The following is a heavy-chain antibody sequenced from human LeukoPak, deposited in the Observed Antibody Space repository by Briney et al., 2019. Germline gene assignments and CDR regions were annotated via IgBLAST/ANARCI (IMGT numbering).Heavy chain of an antibody. V-gene: IGHV3-7*01. CDR1: GFTFSSYW. Sequence: GGSLRLSCAASGFTFSSYWMSWVRQAPGKGLEWVANINEDGSQIYYVGSVKGRFAVSRDNARDSLYLQMTSLRVEDTAIYYCARDATRGGDFDYWGQGTLVTVSS. J-gene: IGHJ4*02. CDR3: ARDATRGGDFDY. D-gene: IGHD3-16*01. CDR2: INEDGSQI.